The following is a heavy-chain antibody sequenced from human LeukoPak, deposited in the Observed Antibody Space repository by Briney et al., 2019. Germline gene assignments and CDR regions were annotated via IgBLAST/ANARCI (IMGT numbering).Heavy chain of an antibody. CDR3: ARGGGSHCSGGSCYPLGY. J-gene: IGHJ4*02. CDR2: IYYSGST. CDR1: GGSISSYY. V-gene: IGHV4-59*01. Sequence: SETLSLTCTVSGGSISSYYWSWIRQPPGKGLEWIGYIYYSGSTNYNPSLKSRVTISVDTSKNQFSLKLSSATAADTAVYYCARGGGSHCSGGSCYPLGYWGQGTLVTVSS. D-gene: IGHD2-15*01.